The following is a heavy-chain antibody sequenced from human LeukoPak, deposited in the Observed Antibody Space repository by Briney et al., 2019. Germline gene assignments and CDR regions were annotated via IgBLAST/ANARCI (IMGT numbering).Heavy chain of an antibody. J-gene: IGHJ4*02. CDR2: IIPIFGTA. CDR1: GGTFSSYA. D-gene: IGHD2-2*02. Sequence: SVKVSCKASGGTFSSYAISWVRQAPGQGLEWMGGIIPIFGTANYAQKFQGRVTITADESTSTAYVELSSLRSEDTAVYYCARDATYQLLYAYYWGQGTLVTVSS. V-gene: IGHV1-69*13. CDR3: ARDATYQLLYAYY.